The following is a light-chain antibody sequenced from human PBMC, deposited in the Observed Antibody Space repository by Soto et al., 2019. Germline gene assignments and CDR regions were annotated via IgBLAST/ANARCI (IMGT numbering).Light chain of an antibody. J-gene: IGKJ4*01. CDR1: QSVSSN. CDR2: GAS. V-gene: IGKV3-15*01. CDR3: QQYNNWPLT. Sequence: EIVMTQSPATLSVSPGERATLSCRASQSVSSNLAWYHQKPGQAPRLLIYGASTRATGFPARFSGSRSGTEFTLTISSLQSEDFAVYYCQQYNNWPLTFGGGTKVEIK.